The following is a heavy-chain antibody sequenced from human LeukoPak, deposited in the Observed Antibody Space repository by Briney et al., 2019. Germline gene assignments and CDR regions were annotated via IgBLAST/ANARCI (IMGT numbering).Heavy chain of an antibody. CDR2: IYTSGST. V-gene: IGHV4-4*07. D-gene: IGHD6-19*01. Sequence: PSETLSLTCTVSGGSISSYYWSWIRQPAGKGLEWIGRIYTSGSTNYNPSLKSRVTMSVDTSKNQFSLKLSSVTAADTAVHYCARDRPDSSGWYTIGDAFDIWGQGTMVTVSS. CDR3: ARDRPDSSGWYTIGDAFDI. CDR1: GGSISSYY. J-gene: IGHJ3*02.